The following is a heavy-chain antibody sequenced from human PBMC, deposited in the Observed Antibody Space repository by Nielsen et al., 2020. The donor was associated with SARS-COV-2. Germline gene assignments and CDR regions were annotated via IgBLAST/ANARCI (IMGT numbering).Heavy chain of an antibody. D-gene: IGHD2-21*02. CDR3: AKDMVTRDS. V-gene: IGHV3-23*01. CDR1: EFKFSSFA. CDR2: VSGSTDYT. J-gene: IGHJ4*02. Sequence: GESLKISCAASEFKFSSFAMSWVRQAPGKGPEWVSAVSGSTDYTYYADSVKGRFTISRDNSKDMVYLQMNSLRGDDTAVYYCAKDMVTRDSWGRGTLVTVSP.